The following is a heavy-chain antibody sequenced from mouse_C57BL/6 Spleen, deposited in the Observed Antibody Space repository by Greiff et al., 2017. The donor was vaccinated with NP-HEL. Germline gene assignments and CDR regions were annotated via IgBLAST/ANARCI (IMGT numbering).Heavy chain of an antibody. CDR3: ARKHDYDGYVEV. CDR1: GYAFSSYW. J-gene: IGHJ1*03. V-gene: IGHV1-80*01. Sequence: VQLQQSGAELVKPGASVKISCKASGYAFSSYWMNWVKQRPGKGLEWIGQIYPGDGDTNYNGKFKGKATLTADKSSSTAYMQLSSLTSEDSAVYFCARKHDYDGYVEVWGTGTTVTVSS. D-gene: IGHD2-4*01. CDR2: IYPGDGDT.